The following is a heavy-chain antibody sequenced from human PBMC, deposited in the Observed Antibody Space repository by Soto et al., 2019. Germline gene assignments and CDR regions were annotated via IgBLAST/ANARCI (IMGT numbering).Heavy chain of an antibody. D-gene: IGHD5-12*01. CDR1: GYTFTSYD. CDR2: MNPNSDNT. CDR3: ETGWYGYDMTYYYYMDV. V-gene: IGHV1-8*01. J-gene: IGHJ6*03. Sequence: QVQLVQSGAEVKKPGASVKVSCKASGYTFTSYDIIWVRQATGQGLEWMGWMNPNSDNTGYAQKIQGRITMTRNTSISTAYMELSSLRSEDTAVYYCETGWYGYDMTYYYYMDVWGKATTVTVSS.